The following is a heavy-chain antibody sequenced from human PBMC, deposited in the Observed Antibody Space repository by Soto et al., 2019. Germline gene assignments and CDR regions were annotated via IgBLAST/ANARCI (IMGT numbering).Heavy chain of an antibody. CDR2: IYYSGST. V-gene: IGHV4-59*01. Sequence: SETLSLTCTVSGGSISSYYWSWIRQPPGKGLEWIGYIYYSGSTNYNPSLKSRVTISVDTSKNQFSLKLSSVTAADTAVYYCARGKWFGADVYGMDVWGQGTTVTVSS. D-gene: IGHD3-10*01. CDR1: GGSISSYY. J-gene: IGHJ6*02. CDR3: ARGKWFGADVYGMDV.